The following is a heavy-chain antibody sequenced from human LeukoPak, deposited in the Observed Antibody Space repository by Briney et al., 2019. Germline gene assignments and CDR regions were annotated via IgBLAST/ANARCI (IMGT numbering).Heavy chain of an antibody. CDR1: PDSTTSNF. V-gene: IGHV4-4*02. CDR2: LHRSGST. CDR3: AREIVGGFNPGAY. J-gene: IGHJ4*02. D-gene: IGHD1-14*01. Sequence: PSETLSLTCTVSPDSTTSNFWSWVRQHPGKGLEWIGELHRSGSTNYNPSLQRRVTISIDRSKNQIALELSSVTAADTAVYYCAREIVGGFNPGAYWGQGTLVTVSS.